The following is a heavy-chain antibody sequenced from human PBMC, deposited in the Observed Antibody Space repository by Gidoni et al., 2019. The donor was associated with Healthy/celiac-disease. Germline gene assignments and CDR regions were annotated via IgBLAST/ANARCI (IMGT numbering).Heavy chain of an antibody. Sequence: QVHLQQWGAGLLRPSATLSLTFAVYGASSSGYSSSWIRRPPGKGLEWIGEINHSGSTNYNPSLKSRVTISVDTSKNQFSLKLSSVTAADTAVYYGARKGMNREGYCSSTSCYTRNWFDPWGQGTLVTVSS. D-gene: IGHD2-2*02. CDR1: GASSSGYS. CDR3: ARKGMNREGYCSSTSCYTRNWFDP. CDR2: INHSGST. J-gene: IGHJ5*02. V-gene: IGHV4-34*01.